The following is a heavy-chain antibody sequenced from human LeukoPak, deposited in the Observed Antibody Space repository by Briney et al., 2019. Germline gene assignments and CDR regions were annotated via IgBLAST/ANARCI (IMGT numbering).Heavy chain of an antibody. CDR1: GFPFSTSE. V-gene: IGHV3-48*03. D-gene: IGHD2-2*02. J-gene: IGHJ2*01. Sequence: GGSLRLSCAASGFPFSTSEMNWVRQAPGKGLEWVASISSTGSTTYYADPVQGRFTISRDNAKTSLYLQMSSLRVEDTATYFCARDSDSAIPYCYFDLWGRGTLVTVSS. CDR2: ISSTGSTT. CDR3: ARDSDSAIPYCYFDL.